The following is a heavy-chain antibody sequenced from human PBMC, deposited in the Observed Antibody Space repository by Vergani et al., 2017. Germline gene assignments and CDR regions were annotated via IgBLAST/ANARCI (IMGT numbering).Heavy chain of an antibody. Sequence: QVQLVESGGGVVKPGRSLRLSCAASGFTFSSYGMHWVRQAPGKGLEWVAVISYDGSNKYHAASVKGRFTISRDNSKNTLSLQMNSLRADDTAVYYCAKEGLAGAGMWGSDYYDGMDVWGQGTTVTVSS. V-gene: IGHV3-30*18. CDR1: GFTFSSYG. J-gene: IGHJ6*02. CDR2: ISYDGSNK. D-gene: IGHD6-19*01. CDR3: AKEGLAGAGMWGSDYYDGMDV.